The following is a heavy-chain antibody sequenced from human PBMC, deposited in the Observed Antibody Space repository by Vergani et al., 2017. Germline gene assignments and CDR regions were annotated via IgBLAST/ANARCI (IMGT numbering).Heavy chain of an antibody. Sequence: VQLVESGGGVVQPGRSLRLSCAASGFTFSSYAMHWVRQAPGKGLEYVSAISSNGGSTYYADSVKGRFTISRDNSKNTLYLQMSSLRAEDTAVYYCVNNSIAAAPVLGMDVWGQGTTVTVSS. CDR3: VNNSIAAAPVLGMDV. CDR2: ISSNGGST. D-gene: IGHD6-13*01. V-gene: IGHV3-64D*06. CDR1: GFTFSSYA. J-gene: IGHJ6*02.